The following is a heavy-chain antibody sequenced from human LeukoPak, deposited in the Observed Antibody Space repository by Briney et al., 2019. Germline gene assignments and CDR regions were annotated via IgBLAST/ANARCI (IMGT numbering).Heavy chain of an antibody. D-gene: IGHD6-19*01. Sequence: PGGSLRLSCAASGFTFSRQSINWVRQAPGKGLEWVSYISSSGSTIYYADSVKGRFTISRDNAKNSLYLQMNSLRAEDTAVYYCAREQWLGFDYWGQGTLVTVSS. CDR1: GFTFSRQS. CDR3: AREQWLGFDY. J-gene: IGHJ4*02. V-gene: IGHV3-48*04. CDR2: ISSSGSTI.